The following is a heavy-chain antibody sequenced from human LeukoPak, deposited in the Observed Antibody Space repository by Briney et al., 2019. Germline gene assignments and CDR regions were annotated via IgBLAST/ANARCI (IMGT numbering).Heavy chain of an antibody. Sequence: GGSLRLSCAASGFTVSCNYMSWVRQAPGKGLEWVSVIYSGGSTYYADSVKGRFTISRDNAKNSLYLQMNSLRAEDTAVYYCATYSSLNRREFQFWGQGTLLTVSS. CDR1: GFTVSCNY. J-gene: IGHJ1*01. D-gene: IGHD3-22*01. V-gene: IGHV3-53*01. CDR3: ATYSSLNRREFQF. CDR2: IYSGGST.